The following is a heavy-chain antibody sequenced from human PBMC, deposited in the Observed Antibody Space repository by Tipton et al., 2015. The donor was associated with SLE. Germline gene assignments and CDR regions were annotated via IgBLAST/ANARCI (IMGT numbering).Heavy chain of an antibody. V-gene: IGHV1-69*13. CDR1: GYTFTSYG. Sequence: QSGPEVKKPGASVKVSCKASGYTFTSYGISWVRQSPGQGLEWMGGIITIFGTANYAQKFQGSVTITADESTSTAYMELSSLRSEDTAVYYCARDTAMVFYYYSMDVWGKGTTVTVSS. J-gene: IGHJ6*03. CDR2: IITIFGTA. CDR3: ARDTAMVFYYYSMDV. D-gene: IGHD5-18*01.